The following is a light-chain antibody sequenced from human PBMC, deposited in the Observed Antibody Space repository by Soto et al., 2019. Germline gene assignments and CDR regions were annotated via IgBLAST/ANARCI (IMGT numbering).Light chain of an antibody. CDR1: SRDVGGYDF. J-gene: IGLJ1*01. CDR2: EVN. CDR3: SSYAGSNNFNV. V-gene: IGLV2-8*01. Sequence: QSALTQPPSASGSPGRSVTISCTGTSRDVGGYDFVSWYQQHPGKAPKLVIFEVNKRPSGVPDRFSGSKSGNTASLTVSGLQAEDEADYYCSSYAGSNNFNVFGTGTKVTVL.